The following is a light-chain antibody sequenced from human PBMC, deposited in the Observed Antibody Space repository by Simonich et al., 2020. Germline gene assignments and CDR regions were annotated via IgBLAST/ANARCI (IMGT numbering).Light chain of an antibody. V-gene: IGLV2-11*01. CDR3: CSYAGNVV. CDR2: DGR. J-gene: IGLJ2*01. CDR1: SSDVGGYNY. Sequence: QSALTQPASVSGSPGQSITISCTGTSSDVGGYNYVSWYQQDPGKPPKLMIYDGRKRADGVSDRFSSSKSGNSASLTISGLEAEDDSDYYCCSYAGNVVFGGGTKLTVL.